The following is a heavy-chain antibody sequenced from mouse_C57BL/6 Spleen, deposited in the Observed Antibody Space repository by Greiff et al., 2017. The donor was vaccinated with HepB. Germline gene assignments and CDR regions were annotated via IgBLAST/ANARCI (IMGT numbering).Heavy chain of an antibody. D-gene: IGHD1-1*01. CDR3: ARENYYGSSYGGYFDY. CDR1: GFTFSSYA. V-gene: IGHV5-4*01. J-gene: IGHJ2*01. Sequence: EVKLMESGGGLVKPGGSLKLSCAASGFTFSSYAMSWVRQTPEKRLEWVATISDGGSYTYYPDNVKGRFTISRDNAKNNLYLQMSHLKSEDTAMYYCARENYYGSSYGGYFDYWGQGTTLTVSS. CDR2: ISDGGSYT.